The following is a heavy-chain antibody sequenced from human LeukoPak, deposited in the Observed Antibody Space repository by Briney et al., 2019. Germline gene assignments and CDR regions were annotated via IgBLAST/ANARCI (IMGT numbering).Heavy chain of an antibody. Sequence: ASVKVSYKASGYTFTSYGISWVRLAPGQGLEWKGWISAYNGNTNYAQKLQGRVTMTKDTSTNTAYMELRSLRSDDTAVYYCARHISSGGTHAHFDYWGQGTLVTVSS. CDR3: ARHISSGGTHAHFDY. CDR2: ISAYNGNT. J-gene: IGHJ4*02. CDR1: GYTFTSYG. V-gene: IGHV1-18*01. D-gene: IGHD1-26*01.